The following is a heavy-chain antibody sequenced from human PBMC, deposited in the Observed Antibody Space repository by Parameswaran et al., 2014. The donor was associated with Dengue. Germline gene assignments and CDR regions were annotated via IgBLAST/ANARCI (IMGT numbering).Heavy chain of an antibody. Sequence: VRQAPGKGLEWIGYIYYSGSTYYNPSLKSRVTISVDTSKNQFSLKLSSVTAADTAVYYCARDEMEPAAGLRYFDWLFGGRYGMDVWAKDHVTVSS. D-gene: IGHD3-9*01. V-gene: IGHV4-30-4*01. CDR2: IYYSGST. J-gene: IGHJ6*04. CDR3: ARDEMEPAAGLRYFDWLFGGRYGMDV.